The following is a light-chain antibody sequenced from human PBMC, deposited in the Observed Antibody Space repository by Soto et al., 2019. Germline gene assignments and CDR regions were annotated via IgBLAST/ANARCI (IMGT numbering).Light chain of an antibody. CDR3: QQYGSSPTT. V-gene: IGKV3-20*01. CDR2: GAS. CDR1: QSVFNTH. J-gene: IGKJ1*01. Sequence: EIGLTQSPCTLYFAPGERATLSCRASQSVFNTHIGWYQQNPGQAPRRLIFGASFRATGIPDRVSGSGSGTGFTLTIRRLEPEDCAVDSCQQYGSSPTTFGQGTQVAIK.